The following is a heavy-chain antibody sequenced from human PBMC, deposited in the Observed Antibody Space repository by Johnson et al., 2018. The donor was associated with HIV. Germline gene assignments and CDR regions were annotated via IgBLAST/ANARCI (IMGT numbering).Heavy chain of an antibody. Sequence: QLVESGGGLVKPGGSLRLSCAASGFTFRDYYMSWIRQAPGKGLEWVSYISSSGSTIYYADSVKGRFTISRDNAKNSLYLQMNSLRAEDTAVYYCARAREVYYLDAFDIWGQGTMVTVSS. CDR1: GFTFRDYY. V-gene: IGHV3-11*04. J-gene: IGHJ3*02. CDR3: ARAREVYYLDAFDI. D-gene: IGHD3-22*01. CDR2: ISSSGSTI.